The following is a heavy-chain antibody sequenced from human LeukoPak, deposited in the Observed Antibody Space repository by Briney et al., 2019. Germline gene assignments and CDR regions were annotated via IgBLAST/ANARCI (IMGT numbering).Heavy chain of an antibody. V-gene: IGHV3-23*01. D-gene: IGHD6-13*01. J-gene: IGHJ4*02. CDR1: GFTFSSYA. CDR3: AKCRSSWYVYYFDY. Sequence: GGSLRLSCAASGFTFSSYAMSWVRQAPGKGLEWVSAISGSGGSTYYADSVKGRFTIFRDNSKNTLYLLMNSLRAEDTAVYYCAKCRSSWYVYYFDYWGQGTLVTVSS. CDR2: ISGSGGST.